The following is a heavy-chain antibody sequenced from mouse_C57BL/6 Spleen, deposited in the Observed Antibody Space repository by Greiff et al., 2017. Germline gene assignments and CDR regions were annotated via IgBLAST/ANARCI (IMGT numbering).Heavy chain of an antibody. CDR1: GYAFSSYW. CDR3: ARGGTSYYLDY. V-gene: IGHV1-80*01. CDR2: IYPGDGDT. D-gene: IGHD3-3*01. J-gene: IGHJ2*01. Sequence: VQLQQSGAELVKPGASVKISCKASGYAFSSYWMNWVKQRPGQGLEWIGQIYPGDGDTNYNGKFKGKATLTADKSSSTAYMQLSSLTSEDSAVYFCARGGTSYYLDYWGQGTTLTVSS.